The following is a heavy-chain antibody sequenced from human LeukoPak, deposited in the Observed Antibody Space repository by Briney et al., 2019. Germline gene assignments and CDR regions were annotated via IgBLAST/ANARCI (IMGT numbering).Heavy chain of an antibody. CDR1: GGSFSNYY. D-gene: IGHD4-23*01. V-gene: IGHV4-34*01. J-gene: IGHJ4*02. CDR2: INHSGST. Sequence: PSETLSLTCGVHGGSFSNYYWSWIRQPPGKGLEWIGEINHSGSTNYNPSLKSRVTISVDTSKNQFSLKLNSVTAADTAVYYCARDRGTSWSFDYGGNRGLDYWGQGTLVTVSS. CDR3: ARDRGTSWSFDYGGNRGLDY.